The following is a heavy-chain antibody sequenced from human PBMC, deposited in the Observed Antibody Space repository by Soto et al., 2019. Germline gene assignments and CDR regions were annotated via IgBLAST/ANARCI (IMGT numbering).Heavy chain of an antibody. CDR3: ASSAGNDYGDYLSGRDFDY. CDR2: TWNDGSNK. V-gene: IGHV3-33*01. J-gene: IGHJ4*02. D-gene: IGHD4-17*01. Sequence: QVQLVESGGGVVQPGRSLRLSCAASGFTFSSYGMHWVRQAPGKGLEWVAVTWNDGSNKFYAASVKGRFTISRDNSKNTVFLQINSLRAEDTAVYYCASSAGNDYGDYLSGRDFDYWGQGTLVTVSS. CDR1: GFTFSSYG.